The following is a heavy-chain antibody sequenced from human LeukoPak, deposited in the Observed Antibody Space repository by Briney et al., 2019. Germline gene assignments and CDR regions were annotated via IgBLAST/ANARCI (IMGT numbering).Heavy chain of an antibody. CDR3: PRDREGYYDILTGYYGVGAFDI. D-gene: IGHD3-9*01. Sequence: ASVKVSCKASGYTFTGYYMHWVRQAPGQGLEWMGWINPNSGGTNYAQKFQGRVTMTRDTSISTAYMELSRLRSDDTAVYYCPRDREGYYDILTGYYGVGAFDIWGQGTMVIVSS. V-gene: IGHV1-2*02. CDR2: INPNSGGT. CDR1: GYTFTGYY. J-gene: IGHJ3*02.